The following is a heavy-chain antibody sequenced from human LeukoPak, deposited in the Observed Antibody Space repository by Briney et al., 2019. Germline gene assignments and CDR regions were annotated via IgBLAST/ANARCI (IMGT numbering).Heavy chain of an antibody. CDR1: GYTFTSYG. V-gene: IGHV1-18*01. Sequence: GASVKVSCKASGYTFTSYGISWVRQAPGQGLEWMGWISAYNGNTNYAQKLQGRVTMTTNTSTSTPYIELRSLRSDDTAVYYCARAYGQAPDFDYWGQGTLVTVPS. J-gene: IGHJ4*02. D-gene: IGHD4-17*01. CDR3: ARAYGQAPDFDY. CDR2: ISAYNGNT.